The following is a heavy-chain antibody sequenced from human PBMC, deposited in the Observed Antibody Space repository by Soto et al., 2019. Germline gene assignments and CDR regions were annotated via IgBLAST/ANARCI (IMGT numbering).Heavy chain of an antibody. CDR1: GWSHSRGCFS. CDR3: ARVARSGYLGY. V-gene: IGHV4-30-2*01. CDR2: IHHSGST. Sequence: QLQPDEAGSGLVEPSQTLALNRACSGWSHSRGCFSLEWIRQPPGKGLGLIWYIHHSGSTYYNPSLKSRVTISVDRSKNQFSLKLSSVTAADTAVYYCARVARSGYLGYWGQGTLVTVSS. D-gene: IGHD3-3*01. J-gene: IGHJ4*02.